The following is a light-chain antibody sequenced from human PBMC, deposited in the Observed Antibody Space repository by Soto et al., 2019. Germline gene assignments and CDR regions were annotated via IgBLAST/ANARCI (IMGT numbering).Light chain of an antibody. V-gene: IGLV1-44*01. CDR1: SSNIGTNT. J-gene: IGLJ2*01. CDR2: SNN. Sequence: QSVLTQPPSASGTPGQRVTISCSGSSSNIGTNTVNWYQHLPGSAPKFLIYSNNQRPSGVPDRFSGSKSGTSASLAISGLQADDEPDYYCEAWDGSLNAVLFGRGTKLTVL. CDR3: EAWDGSLNAVL.